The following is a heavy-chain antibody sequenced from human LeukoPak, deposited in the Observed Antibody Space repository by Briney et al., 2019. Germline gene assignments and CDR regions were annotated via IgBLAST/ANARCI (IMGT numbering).Heavy chain of an antibody. J-gene: IGHJ6*02. CDR3: ARDIRFLEWLSSYYYYYGMDV. D-gene: IGHD3-3*01. CDR2: ISSSSSYI. CDR1: GFTFSGHT. Sequence: PGGSLRLSCAASGFTFSGHTMNWVRQAPGKGLEWVSLISSSSSYIKYADSVKGRFTISRDNAKDSLYLQMNNLRADDTAMYYCARDIRFLEWLSSYYYYYGMDVWGQGTTVTVSS. V-gene: IGHV3-21*01.